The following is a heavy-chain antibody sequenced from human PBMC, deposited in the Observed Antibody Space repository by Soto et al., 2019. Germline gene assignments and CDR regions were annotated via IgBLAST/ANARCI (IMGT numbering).Heavy chain of an antibody. Sequence: PGGSLRLSCAASGFTFSSYDMHWVRHATGKGLEWVSAIGTAGDTYYPGSVKGRYTISRENAKNSLYLQMNSLRAGDTAVYYCARASGDDAYYYGMDVWGQGTTVTVSS. CDR3: ARASGDDAYYYGMDV. D-gene: IGHD2-21*01. CDR2: IGTAGDT. J-gene: IGHJ6*02. V-gene: IGHV3-13*01. CDR1: GFTFSSYD.